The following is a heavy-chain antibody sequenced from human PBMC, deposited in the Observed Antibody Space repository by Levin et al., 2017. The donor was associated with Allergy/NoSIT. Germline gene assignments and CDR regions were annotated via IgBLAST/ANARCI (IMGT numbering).Heavy chain of an antibody. CDR3: KVGASGTPYYYYYGMDV. D-gene: IGHD3-10*01. J-gene: IGHJ6*02. CDR1: GFTFSNAW. V-gene: IGHV3-15*01. CDR2: IKSKTDGGTT. Sequence: GESLKISCAASGFTFSNAWMSWVRQAPGKGLEWVGRIKSKTDGGTTDYAAPVKGRFTISRDDSKNTLYLQMNSLKTEDTAVYYCKVGASGTPYYYYYGMDVWGQGTTVTVSS.